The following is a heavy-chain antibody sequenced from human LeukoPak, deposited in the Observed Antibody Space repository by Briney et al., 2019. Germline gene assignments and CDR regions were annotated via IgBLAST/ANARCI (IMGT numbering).Heavy chain of an antibody. Sequence: SETLSLTCTVSGGSISSYFWSWIRQPPGKGLEWIGYIYYSGSTNYNPSLKSRVTMSVNTSTNQFSLKLSSVTAADTAVYYCARIDRAVAGTIDYWGQGTLVTVSS. D-gene: IGHD6-19*01. CDR3: ARIDRAVAGTIDY. J-gene: IGHJ4*02. CDR1: GGSISSYF. CDR2: IYYSGST. V-gene: IGHV4-59*08.